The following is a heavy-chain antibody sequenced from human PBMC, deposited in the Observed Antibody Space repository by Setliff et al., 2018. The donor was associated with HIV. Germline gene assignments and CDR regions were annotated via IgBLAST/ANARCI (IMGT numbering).Heavy chain of an antibody. CDR1: GGSISSGDYY. D-gene: IGHD1-26*01. V-gene: IGHV3-11*01. Sequence: LSLTCTVSGGSISSGDYYMSWIRQAPGKGLEWVSYISSSGSTIYYADSVKGRFTISRDNAKNSLYLQMNSLRVEDTAVYYCATDCAVVGGTGSLDSWGQGTLVTVSS. CDR3: ATDCAVVGGTGSLDS. CDR2: ISSSGSTI. J-gene: IGHJ4*02.